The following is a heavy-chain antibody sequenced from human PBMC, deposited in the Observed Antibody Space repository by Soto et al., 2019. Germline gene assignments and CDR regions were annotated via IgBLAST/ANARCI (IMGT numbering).Heavy chain of an antibody. V-gene: IGHV1-8*01. Sequence: SVKVSCKASGYTFTSYDINWVRQATGQGLEWMGWMNPNSGNTGYAQKFQGRVTMTRNTSISTAYMELSSLRSEDTAVYYCARGSSSVFYYYYYGMDVWGQGTTVTVSS. CDR3: ARGSSSVFYYYYYGMDV. D-gene: IGHD6-6*01. CDR2: MNPNSGNT. J-gene: IGHJ6*02. CDR1: GYTFTSYD.